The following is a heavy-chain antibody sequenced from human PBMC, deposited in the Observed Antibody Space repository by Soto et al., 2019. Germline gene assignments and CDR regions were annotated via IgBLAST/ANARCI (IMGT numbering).Heavy chain of an antibody. J-gene: IGHJ4*02. CDR2: ISGSGGST. Sequence: EVQLLDSGGGLVQPGGSLRLSCAASGFTFSSYAMSWVRQVPGKGLEWVSAISGSGGSTYYADSVKGRFTISRDNSKNKLYMQMNSLKVEDTAVYYCAKSEGVRAVIINWGFFDYWGQGTRVTVSS. CDR3: AKSEGVRAVIINWGFFDY. D-gene: IGHD3-10*01. V-gene: IGHV3-23*01. CDR1: GFTFSSYA.